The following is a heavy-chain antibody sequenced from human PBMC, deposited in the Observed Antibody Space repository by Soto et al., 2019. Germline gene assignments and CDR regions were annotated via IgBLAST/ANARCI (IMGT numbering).Heavy chain of an antibody. J-gene: IGHJ6*02. Sequence: RGESLKISCNCSGYIFTSSLICWVHAIPGKGLEWMGIIYPCGSDTRYSPFFQGQITSSADKSISTAYLQWSSLKASDTAMYYCARRDYGSYYYYGMDVWGQGTTVTVSS. CDR3: ARRDYGSYYYYGMDV. CDR1: GYIFTSSL. D-gene: IGHD4-17*01. V-gene: IGHV5-51*07. CDR2: IYPCGSDT.